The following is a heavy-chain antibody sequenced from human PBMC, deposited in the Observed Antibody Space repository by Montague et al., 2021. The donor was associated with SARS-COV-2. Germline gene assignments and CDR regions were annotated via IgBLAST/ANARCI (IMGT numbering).Heavy chain of an antibody. D-gene: IGHD3-10*02. J-gene: IGHJ4*02. CDR2: ISSSSSYI. V-gene: IGHV3-21*01. CDR3: ARGGVRQQVIGF. Sequence: SLRLSCAASGFTFSPYEMNWVRQAPGKGLEWVSYISSSSSYIYYADSVKGRFTISRDNARNSLYLQMNSLRAEDTAVYYCARGGVRQQVIGFWGQGSLVTVSS. CDR1: GFTFSPYE.